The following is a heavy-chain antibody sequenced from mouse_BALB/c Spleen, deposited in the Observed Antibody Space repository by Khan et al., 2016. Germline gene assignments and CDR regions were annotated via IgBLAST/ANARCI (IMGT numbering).Heavy chain of an antibody. J-gene: IGHJ4*01. D-gene: IGHD2-10*01. V-gene: IGHV2-6-4*01. CDR3: ARSLLWPAMDY. CDR1: GISLYRYS. Sequence: QVQLKQSGPGLVAPSQSLSITCTVSGISLYRYSVPWVRQPPGKGLEWLGMIWGGGSTDYNSALKSRLTISKDNSKSQVFLKMTSLQTDDTAVYFCARSLLWPAMDYWGQGTSVIVSS. CDR2: IWGGGST.